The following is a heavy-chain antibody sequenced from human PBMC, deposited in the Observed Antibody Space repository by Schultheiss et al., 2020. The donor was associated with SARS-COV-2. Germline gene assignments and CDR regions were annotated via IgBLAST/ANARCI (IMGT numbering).Heavy chain of an antibody. CDR3: ARASWSGYNWFDP. Sequence: GGSLRLSCAASGFTFSSYAMHWIRQAPGKGLEWVSAISGSGGSTYYADSVKGRFTISRDNAKNSLYLQMNSLRAEDTAVYYCARASWSGYNWFDPWGQGTLVTVSS. CDR1: GFTFSSYA. CDR2: ISGSGGST. D-gene: IGHD3-3*01. V-gene: IGHV3-23*01. J-gene: IGHJ5*02.